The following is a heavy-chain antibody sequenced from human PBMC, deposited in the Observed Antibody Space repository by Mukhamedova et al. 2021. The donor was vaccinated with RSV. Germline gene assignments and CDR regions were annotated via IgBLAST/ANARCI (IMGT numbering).Heavy chain of an antibody. V-gene: IGHV5-51*01. CDR2: IYPGDSDT. J-gene: IGHJ3*02. Sequence: MGIIYPGDSDTRYSPSFQGQVTISADKSISTAYLQWSSLKASDTAMYYCARGDSSSHAFDIWGQGTMVTVSS. D-gene: IGHD6-6*01. CDR3: ARGDSSSHAFDI.